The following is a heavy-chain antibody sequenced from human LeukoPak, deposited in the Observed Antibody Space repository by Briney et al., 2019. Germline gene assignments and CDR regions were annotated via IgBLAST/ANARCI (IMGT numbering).Heavy chain of an antibody. CDR1: GFTFDDYA. V-gene: IGHV3-9*01. J-gene: IGHJ4*02. Sequence: ALRLSCAGSGFTFDDYAMHWVRQGPGKGLEWVSGISWNSGAIGYAVSVKGRFTISRDNAKNSLYVQMNSLRAEDTAVYYCARDPLSSSSFDYWGQGTLVTVSS. CDR3: ARDPLSSSSFDY. CDR2: ISWNSGAI. D-gene: IGHD6-13*01.